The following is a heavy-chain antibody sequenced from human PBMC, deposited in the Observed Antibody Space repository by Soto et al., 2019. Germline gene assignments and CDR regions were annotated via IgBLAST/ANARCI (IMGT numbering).Heavy chain of an antibody. D-gene: IGHD3-16*01. CDR2: ISSDGRKT. J-gene: IGHJ6*02. CDR3: AKETLRSYALDV. CDR1: VLTFTNYG. Sequence: GGSLRLSSPASVLTFTNYGMHWVRQAPGKVRECVAVISSDGRKTDYADSVRGRFTISRDNSRNTVYLQLNSLRPEDTAVFYCAKETLRSYALDVWGQGTTVTVSS. V-gene: IGHV3-30*18.